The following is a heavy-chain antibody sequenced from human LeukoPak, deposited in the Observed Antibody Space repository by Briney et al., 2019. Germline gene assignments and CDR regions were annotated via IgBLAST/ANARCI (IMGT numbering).Heavy chain of an antibody. V-gene: IGHV1-69*13. D-gene: IGHD2-15*01. CDR3: ARDPGVVAAEEYYYYGMDV. CDR2: IIPIFGTA. J-gene: IGHJ6*02. Sequence: SVKVSCKASGGTFSIYAISWVRQAPGQGLEWMGGIIPIFGTANYAQKFQGRVTITADESTSTAYMELSSLRSEDTAVYYCARDPGVVAAEEYYYYGMDVWGQGTTVTVSS. CDR1: GGTFSIYA.